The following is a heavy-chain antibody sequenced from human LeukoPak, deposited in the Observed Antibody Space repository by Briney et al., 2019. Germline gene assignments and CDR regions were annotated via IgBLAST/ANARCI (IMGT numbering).Heavy chain of an antibody. J-gene: IGHJ5*02. CDR3: ARAWSLWWFDP. D-gene: IGHD1-26*01. CDR2: IYYSGST. CDR1: GGSISSYY. V-gene: IGHV4-59*01. Sequence: PSETLSLTCTVSGGSISSYYWSWIRQPPGKGLEWIGYIYYSGSTNYNPSLKSRVTISVDASKNQFSLKLSSVTAADTAVYYCARAWSLWWFDPWGQGTLVTVSS.